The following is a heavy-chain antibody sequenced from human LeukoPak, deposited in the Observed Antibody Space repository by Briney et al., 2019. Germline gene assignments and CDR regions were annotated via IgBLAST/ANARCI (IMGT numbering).Heavy chain of an antibody. V-gene: IGHV1-69*05. CDR3: ARSGVVVPTEKQVDYYYYMDV. Sequence: SVKVSCKASGGTYSSYAISWVRQAPGQGLEWMGGIIPIFGTANYAQKFQGRVTITTDESTSTAYMELSSLRSEDTAVYYCARSGVVVPTEKQVDYYYYMDVWGKGTTVTVSS. D-gene: IGHD2-2*01. J-gene: IGHJ6*03. CDR2: IIPIFGTA. CDR1: GGTYSSYA.